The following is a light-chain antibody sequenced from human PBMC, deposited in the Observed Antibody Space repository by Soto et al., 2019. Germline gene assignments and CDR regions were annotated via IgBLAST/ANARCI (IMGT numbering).Light chain of an antibody. CDR3: QQYGSSPFT. V-gene: IGKV3-20*01. CDR1: QSVSSY. CDR2: GVS. J-gene: IGKJ3*01. Sequence: EIVLTQSPATLSLSPGERATLSCRASQSVSSYLAWYQQKPGQAPRLLIYGVSTRATGIPDRFSGSGSGTDFTLTISRLEPEDFAVYYCQQYGSSPFTFGPGTKVDI.